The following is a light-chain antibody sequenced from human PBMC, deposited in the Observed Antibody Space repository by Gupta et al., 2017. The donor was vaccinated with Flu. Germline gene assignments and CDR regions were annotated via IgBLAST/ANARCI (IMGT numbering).Light chain of an antibody. J-gene: IGKJ4*01. Sequence: GDRVTITCRASQGSSNHLAWYQQKPGKVPEVLIYTASTLKSGVPSRFSGSGSGTDFTLTISSLQPEDFATYYCQNYYRAPLTFGGGTKVEIK. CDR1: QGSSNH. CDR2: TAS. V-gene: IGKV1-27*01. CDR3: QNYYRAPLT.